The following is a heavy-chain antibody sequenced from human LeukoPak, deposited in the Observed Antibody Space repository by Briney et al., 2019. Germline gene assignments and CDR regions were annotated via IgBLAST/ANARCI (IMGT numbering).Heavy chain of an antibody. V-gene: IGHV1-18*01. CDR2: ISAYNGNT. D-gene: IGHD5-18*01. CDR3: ARKATAMVMDY. CDR1: GYTFTSYG. Sequence: GASVKVSCKASGYTFTSYGISWVRQAPGQGLEWMGWISAYNGNTNYAQKLQGRVTMTTDTSTSAAYMQLRSLRSDDTAVYYCARKATAMVMDYWGQGTLVTVSS. J-gene: IGHJ4*02.